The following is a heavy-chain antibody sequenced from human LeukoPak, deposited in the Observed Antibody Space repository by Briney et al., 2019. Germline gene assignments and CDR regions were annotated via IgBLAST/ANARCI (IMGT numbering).Heavy chain of an antibody. J-gene: IGHJ4*02. V-gene: IGHV4-34*01. D-gene: IGHD3-10*01. CDR1: GGSFSGYY. CDR2: INHSGST. Sequence: PSETLSLTCAVYGGSFSGYYWSWIRQPPGKGLGWIGEINHSGSTNYNPSLKSRVTISVDTSKNQFSLKLSSVTAADTAVYYCATTPPTRGFDYWGQGTLVTVSS. CDR3: ATTPPTRGFDY.